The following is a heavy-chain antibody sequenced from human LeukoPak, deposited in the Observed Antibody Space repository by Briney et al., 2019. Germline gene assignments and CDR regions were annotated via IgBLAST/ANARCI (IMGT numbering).Heavy chain of an antibody. CDR2: IYPGDSDT. CDR3: ARHCGYYDSSGYCHDY. V-gene: IGHV5-51*01. Sequence: KYGESLKISCKGSGYSFTNYWIGWVRQMPGKGLEWMGIIYPGDSDTRYSPSFQGQVTISADRSISTAYLQWSSLKASGTAMYYCARHCGYYDSSGYCHDYWGQGTLVTVSS. D-gene: IGHD3-22*01. CDR1: GYSFTNYW. J-gene: IGHJ4*02.